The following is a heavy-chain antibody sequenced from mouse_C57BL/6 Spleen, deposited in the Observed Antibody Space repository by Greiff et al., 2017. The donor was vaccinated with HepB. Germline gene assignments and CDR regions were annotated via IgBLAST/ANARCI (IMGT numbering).Heavy chain of an antibody. D-gene: IGHD4-1*01. CDR2: ISSGSSTI. J-gene: IGHJ4*01. Sequence: EVHLVESGGGLVKPGGSLKLSCAASGFTFSDYGMHWVRQAPEKGLEWVAYISSGSSTIYYADTVKGRFTISRDNAKNTLFLQMTSLRSEDTAMYYCARLQTGLYYYAMDYWGQGTSVTVSS. CDR1: GFTFSDYG. V-gene: IGHV5-17*01. CDR3: ARLQTGLYYYAMDY.